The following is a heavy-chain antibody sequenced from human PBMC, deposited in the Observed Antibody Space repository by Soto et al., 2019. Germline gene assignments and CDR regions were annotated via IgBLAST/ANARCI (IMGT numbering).Heavy chain of an antibody. CDR2: TYYRSKWYN. J-gene: IGHJ6*02. CDR3: ALGVAVAGPYYYYGMDV. Sequence: SQTLSLTCAISGDSVSSNSAAWNWIRQSPSRGLEWLGRTYYRSKWYNDYAVSAKSRITINPDTSKNQFSLQLNSVTPEDTAVYYCALGVAVAGPYYYYGMDVWGQGTKVTVSS. CDR1: GDSVSSNSAA. D-gene: IGHD6-19*01. V-gene: IGHV6-1*01.